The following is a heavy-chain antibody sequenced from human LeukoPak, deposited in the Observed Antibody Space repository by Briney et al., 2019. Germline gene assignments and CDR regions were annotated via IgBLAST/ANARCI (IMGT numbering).Heavy chain of an antibody. D-gene: IGHD5-24*01. CDR3: AKGSLEMATVDFEF. CDR1: GFDFGNYA. Sequence: GGSLRLSCAASGFDFGNYAMHWVRQAPGKGLQWVSGINWSSKMVAYAASVKGRFTISRDNAKNSLYLQMNSLTSEDTAFYFCAKGSLEMATVDFEFWGQGTLVTVSS. V-gene: IGHV3-9*01. J-gene: IGHJ4*02. CDR2: INWSSKMV.